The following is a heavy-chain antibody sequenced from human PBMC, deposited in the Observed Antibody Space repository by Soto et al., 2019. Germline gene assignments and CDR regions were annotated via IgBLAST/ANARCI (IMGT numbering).Heavy chain of an antibody. Sequence: AASVKVSCKASGGTFSSYAISWVRQAPGQGLEWMGGIIPIFGTANYAQKFQGRVTITADESTSTAYMELSSLRSEDTAVYYCARVLRFLEWLADYGMDVWGQGTTVTVSS. V-gene: IGHV1-69*13. CDR1: GGTFSSYA. CDR2: IIPIFGTA. CDR3: ARVLRFLEWLADYGMDV. J-gene: IGHJ6*02. D-gene: IGHD3-3*01.